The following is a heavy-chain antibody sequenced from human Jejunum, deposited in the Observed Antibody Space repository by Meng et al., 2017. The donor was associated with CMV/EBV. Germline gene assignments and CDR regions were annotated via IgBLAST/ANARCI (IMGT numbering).Heavy chain of an antibody. D-gene: IGHD2-2*01. CDR1: GAFSGYR. V-gene: IGHV4-34*01. J-gene: IGHJ4*02. CDR3: ARGRYCSSTSCFPFEH. CDR2: INHSGNT. Sequence: GAFSGYRWSWIRQPPGKGLEWIGEINHSGNTNYNPSLKSRITISGDTSKNQFSLRLTSVTAADTAVYYCARGRYCSSTSCFPFEHWGQGALVTVSS.